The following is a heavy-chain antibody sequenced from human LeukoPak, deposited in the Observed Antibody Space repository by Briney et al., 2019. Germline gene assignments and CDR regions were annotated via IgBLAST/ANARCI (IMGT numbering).Heavy chain of an antibody. D-gene: IGHD3-9*01. CDR2: ISSRGSTI. CDR1: GFTFSSYS. J-gene: IGHJ5*02. V-gene: IGHV3-48*04. CDR3: ARVYFDWLSPFDP. Sequence: QPGGSLRLSCAASGFTFSSYSMNWVRQAPGKGLEWVSYISSRGSTIYYADSVKGRFTISRDNAKNSLYLQMNSLRAEDTAVYYCARVYFDWLSPFDPWGQGTLVTVSS.